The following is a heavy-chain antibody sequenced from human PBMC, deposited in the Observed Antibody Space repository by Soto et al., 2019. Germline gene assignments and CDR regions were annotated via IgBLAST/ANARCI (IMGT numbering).Heavy chain of an antibody. CDR2: LDQDGSER. CDR1: GFTFSTYG. D-gene: IGHD3-16*01. J-gene: IGHJ4*02. V-gene: IGHV3-7*01. CDR3: VCGGNFFVY. Sequence: EVQLVESGGGLVQPGGSLRLSCAASGFTFSTYGMTWVRRPPGKGLEWVANLDQDGSERYYVDSVRGRFTISRDNAKNSLYLQMNSLRAEDTAVYYCVCGGNFFVYWGQGTLVTVSP.